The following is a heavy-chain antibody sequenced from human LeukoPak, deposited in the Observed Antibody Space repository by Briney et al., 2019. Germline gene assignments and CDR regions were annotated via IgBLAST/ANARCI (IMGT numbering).Heavy chain of an antibody. V-gene: IGHV1-24*01. Sequence: ASVKVSCQVSGYTLTELSMHWVRQAPGKGLEWMGGFDPEDGETIYAQKFQGRVTMTRDTSSSTAYMELSSLRSADTAVYYCASEYKYDSSGANAFDIWGQGTMVTVSS. D-gene: IGHD3-22*01. CDR2: FDPEDGET. CDR3: ASEYKYDSSGANAFDI. J-gene: IGHJ3*02. CDR1: GYTLTELS.